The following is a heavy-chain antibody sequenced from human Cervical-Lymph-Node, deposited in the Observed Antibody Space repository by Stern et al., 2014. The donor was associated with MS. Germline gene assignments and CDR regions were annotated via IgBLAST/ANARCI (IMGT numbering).Heavy chain of an antibody. V-gene: IGHV1-18*01. CDR2: ISVYNVNT. J-gene: IGHJ4*02. CDR3: AKGGTGGSWFGGAFDY. CDR1: GYSFRSNG. D-gene: IGHD6-13*01. Sequence: EQLVESGPEVKKPGASVKDSCKASGYSFRSNGISWVRQAPGQGLEWMGWISVYNVNTDYAQRFQGRSTMTIDTSTSTAYMELRSLGGDDTAVYYCAKGGTGGSWFGGAFDYWGQGTLVTVSA.